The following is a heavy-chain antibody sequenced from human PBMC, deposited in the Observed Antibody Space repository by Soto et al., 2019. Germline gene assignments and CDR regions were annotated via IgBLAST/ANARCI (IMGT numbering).Heavy chain of an antibody. V-gene: IGHV3-74*01. CDR2: INSDGSST. CDR1: GFTFSSYW. D-gene: IGHD5-18*01. Sequence: EVQLVESGGGLVQPGGSLRLSCAASGFTFSSYWMHWVRQAPGKGLVWVSRINSDGSSTSYADSVKGRFTISRDNAKNTLYLQMNSLRAEDTAVYYCARGRRIQLWPGLGWFDPWGQGTLVTVSS. J-gene: IGHJ5*02. CDR3: ARGRRIQLWPGLGWFDP.